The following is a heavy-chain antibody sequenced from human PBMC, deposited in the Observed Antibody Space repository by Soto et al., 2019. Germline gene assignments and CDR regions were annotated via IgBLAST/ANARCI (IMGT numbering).Heavy chain of an antibody. CDR2: ISGSGGDS. CDR3: AKGDGVVVVAATNS. J-gene: IGHJ4*02. D-gene: IGHD2-15*01. Sequence: EVQLLESGGGLVQPGGSLRLSCAASGFTFSSYAMSWVRQAPGKGLDWVSTISGSGGDSDYAASVKGRFTISRDNSKNSLYLQMISLGAEDTAVYYCAKGDGVVVVAATNSWGQGTLVIVSS. V-gene: IGHV3-23*01. CDR1: GFTFSSYA.